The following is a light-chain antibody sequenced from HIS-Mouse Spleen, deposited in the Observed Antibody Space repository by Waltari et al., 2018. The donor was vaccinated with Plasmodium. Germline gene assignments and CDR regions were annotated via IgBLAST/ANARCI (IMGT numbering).Light chain of an antibody. Sequence: QTVVTQEPSLTVSPGGTVTLTCAYSTGAINSGYYPNWFQQKPGQAPRALIYSTSNQHSWTPARFSGSLRGGKAALTLSGVQPEDEAEYYCLLYYGGARVFGGGTKLTVL. CDR3: LLYYGGARV. CDR1: TGAINSGYY. V-gene: IGLV7-43*01. J-gene: IGLJ3*02. CDR2: STS.